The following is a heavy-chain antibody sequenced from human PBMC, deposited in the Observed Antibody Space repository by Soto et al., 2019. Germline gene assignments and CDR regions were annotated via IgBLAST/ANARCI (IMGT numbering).Heavy chain of an antibody. V-gene: IGHV1-2*02. J-gene: IGHJ3*02. CDR3: ARGGGVVVAGSAAFDM. CDR1: GYPVTAYY. CDR2: INPATGAA. D-gene: IGHD2-15*01. Sequence: QLHLVQSGAVVKKPGASVTVSCSASGYPVTAYYMHWVRQAPGRVLEWMVGINPATGAAKYTQTFQGRVPMTKETSTSRAIMALRCLTSEEPAVFYCARGGGVVVAGSAAFDMWGQGTLVTVSS.